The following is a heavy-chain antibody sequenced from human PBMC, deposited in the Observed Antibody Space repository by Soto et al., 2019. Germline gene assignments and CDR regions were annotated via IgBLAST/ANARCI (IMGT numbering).Heavy chain of an antibody. CDR3: ARGSESFDL. D-gene: IGHD1-26*01. CDR1: GYTFHNYG. V-gene: IGHV1-18*01. J-gene: IGHJ4*02. CDR2: ISGYNGNT. Sequence: ASVKVSCKASGYTFHNYGISWVRQVPGQGLEWMGWISGYNGNTNYAPKIQGRVTVTRDTSTATAYMELRILRSDDTAIYYCARGSESFDLWGQGTLVTVSS.